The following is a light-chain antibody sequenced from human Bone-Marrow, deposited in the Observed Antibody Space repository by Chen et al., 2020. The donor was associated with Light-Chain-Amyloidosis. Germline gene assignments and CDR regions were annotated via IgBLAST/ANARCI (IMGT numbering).Light chain of an antibody. Sequence: EIVLTQSPGTLSLSPGEVANLSCRSSQTISSNYLTWYQQKFGQAPRLLIYGSSSRATGIPDRFTGSGSGTDFTITINRLEPEDFAMYYCQQYGTSPLTFGGGTKVEIK. J-gene: IGKJ4*01. CDR2: GSS. CDR3: QQYGTSPLT. V-gene: IGKV3-20*01. CDR1: QTISSNY.